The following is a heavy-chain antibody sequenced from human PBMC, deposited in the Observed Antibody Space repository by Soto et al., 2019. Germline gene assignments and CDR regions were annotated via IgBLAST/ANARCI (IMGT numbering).Heavy chain of an antibody. CDR3: AKDQTDVTLFDY. CDR1: GFTFSSYE. D-gene: IGHD2-21*02. J-gene: IGHJ4*02. Sequence: LRLSCAASGFTFSSYEMNWVRQAPGKGLEWVSSISGRGVDTLYADSVKGRFTISRDNSRNTLYLQVNSLRAEDTAVYYCAKDQTDVTLFDYWGQGTLVTVSS. V-gene: IGHV3-23*01. CDR2: ISGRGVDT.